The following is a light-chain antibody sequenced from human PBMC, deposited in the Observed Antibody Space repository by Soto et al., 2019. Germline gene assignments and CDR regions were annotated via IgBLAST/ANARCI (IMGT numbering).Light chain of an antibody. J-gene: IGLJ3*02. V-gene: IGLV1-40*01. CDR1: SSNIGAGYD. CDR3: QSYDGSLSGRV. CDR2: GNS. Sequence: QSVLTQPASVSGAPGQRVTISCTGSSSNIGAGYDVHWYQQLSGTVPKLLIYGNSNRPSGVPDRFSGSKSGTSASLAITGLQADDEADYYCQSYDGSLSGRVFGGGTKLTVL.